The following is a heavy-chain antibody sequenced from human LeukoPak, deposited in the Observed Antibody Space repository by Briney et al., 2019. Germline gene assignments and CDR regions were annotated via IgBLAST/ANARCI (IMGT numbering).Heavy chain of an antibody. Sequence: GASVKVSCKVSGYTLTELSMHWVRQAPGKGLEWMGGFDPEDGETIYAQKFQGRVTMTEDTSTDTAYMELSSLRSEDTAVYYCATARVGIAVAVEAFDIWGQGTMVTVSS. J-gene: IGHJ3*02. CDR1: GYTLTELS. CDR3: ATARVGIAVAVEAFDI. D-gene: IGHD6-19*01. V-gene: IGHV1-24*01. CDR2: FDPEDGET.